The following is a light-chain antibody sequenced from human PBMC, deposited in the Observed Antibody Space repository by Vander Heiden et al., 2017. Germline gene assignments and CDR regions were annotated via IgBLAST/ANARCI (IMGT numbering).Light chain of an antibody. J-gene: IGKJ2*01. Sequence: DFILTQSPDSLAVSLGERATINCKSSQSLLYGSNDKNSLAWYQQKPGQPPRLLIFWASTRESGVPDRFSGSGSGTDFTLTINSLQAEDVAVYYCQQCYATPYTFGQGTKLEIK. CDR1: QSLLYGSNDKNS. CDR3: QQCYATPYT. V-gene: IGKV4-1*01. CDR2: WAS.